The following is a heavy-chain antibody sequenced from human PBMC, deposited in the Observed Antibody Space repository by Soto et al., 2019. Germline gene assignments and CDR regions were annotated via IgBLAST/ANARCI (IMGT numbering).Heavy chain of an antibody. CDR1: GDSISSYY. Sequence: SETLSLTCTVSGDSISSYYWSWIRQPPGKGLEWIGNIYHSGSTNYSPSLKSRVTISVDTSKNQFSLRLSSVTAADTAVYYCARESYYGSGATVVGYWGLGTLVTVSS. CDR2: IYHSGST. J-gene: IGHJ4*02. V-gene: IGHV4-59*12. CDR3: ARESYYGSGATVVGY. D-gene: IGHD3-10*01.